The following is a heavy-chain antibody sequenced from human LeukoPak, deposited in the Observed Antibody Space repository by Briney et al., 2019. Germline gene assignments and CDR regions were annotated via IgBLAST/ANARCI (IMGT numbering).Heavy chain of an antibody. V-gene: IGHV1-24*01. J-gene: IGHJ3*02. Sequence: ASVKVSCXVSGYTLTELSMHWVRQARGKGLEWMGGFDPEDGETIYAQKFQGRVTMTEDTSTDTAYMELSSLRSEDTAVYYCATARYNWNYGAFDIWGQGTMVTVSS. CDR1: GYTLTELS. CDR3: ATARYNWNYGAFDI. D-gene: IGHD1-7*01. CDR2: FDPEDGET.